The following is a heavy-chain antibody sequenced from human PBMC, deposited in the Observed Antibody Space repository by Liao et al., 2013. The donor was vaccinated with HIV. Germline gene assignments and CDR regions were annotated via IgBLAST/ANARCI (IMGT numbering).Heavy chain of an antibody. J-gene: IGHJ5*02. CDR1: GGSISGYY. CDR3: ARVGQYYDYWSGYENWFDP. V-gene: IGHV4-4*07. D-gene: IGHD3-3*01. Sequence: QVQLQESGPGLVKPSETLSLTCTVSGGSISGYYWSWIRQPAGRGLEWIGRIFTSGSTNYNPSLKSRVTMSVDTSKNQFSLKLSSVTAADTAVYYCARVGQYYDYWSGYENWFDPWGQGTLVTVSS. CDR2: IFTSGST.